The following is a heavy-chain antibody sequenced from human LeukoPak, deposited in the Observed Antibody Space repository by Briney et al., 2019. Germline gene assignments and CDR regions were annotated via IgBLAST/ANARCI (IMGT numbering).Heavy chain of an antibody. D-gene: IGHD6-6*01. CDR3: ARSPRYIAARPSDY. V-gene: IGHV3-53*01. CDR1: GFTVSSNS. Sequence: GGSLRLSCTVSGFTVSSNSMSWVRQAPGKGLEWVSFIYSDNTHYSDSVKGRFTISRDNSKNTLYLQMNSLRAEDTAVYYCARSPRYIAARPSDYWGQGTLVTVSS. CDR2: IYSDNT. J-gene: IGHJ4*02.